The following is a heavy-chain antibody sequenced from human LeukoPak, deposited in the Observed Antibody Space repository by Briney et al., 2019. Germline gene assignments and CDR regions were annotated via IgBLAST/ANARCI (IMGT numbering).Heavy chain of an antibody. CDR1: GGSFSGYY. CDR2: INHSGST. CDR3: ARTEYYYDSSGYSDY. Sequence: SETLSLTCAVYGGSFSGYYWSWIRQPPGKGLEWIGEINHSGSTNYNPSLKSRVTISVDTSKNQFSLKLSSVTAADTAVYYCARTEYYYDSSGYSDYWGQGTLVTVSS. D-gene: IGHD3-22*01. V-gene: IGHV4-34*01. J-gene: IGHJ4*02.